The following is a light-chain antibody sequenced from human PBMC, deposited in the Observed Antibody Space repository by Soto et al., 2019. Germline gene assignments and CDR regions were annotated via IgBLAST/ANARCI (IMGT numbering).Light chain of an antibody. CDR1: SSDVGGYNY. CDR2: DVS. CDR3: SSYAGAHIV. V-gene: IGLV2-8*01. J-gene: IGLJ1*01. Sequence: QYALTQPPSASGSPGQSVTISCTGTSSDVGGYNYVSWYQQHPGKAPRLMIYDVSQRPSGVPDRFSGSKSGNTASLTVSGLQAEDEADYYCSSYAGAHIVFGTGTKVTVL.